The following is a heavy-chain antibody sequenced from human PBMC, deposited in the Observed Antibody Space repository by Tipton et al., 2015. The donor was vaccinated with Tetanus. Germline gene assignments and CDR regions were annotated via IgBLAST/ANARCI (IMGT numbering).Heavy chain of an antibody. V-gene: IGHV3-7*01. D-gene: IGHD5-24*01. CDR2: IKYDGSEQ. Sequence: SLRLSCAASGFTFNTYWMNWVRQGPGKGLEWVASIKYDGSEQYYVDSVKGRFTISRDNAKNSLYLQMNSLRAEDTALYYCARDFFYSYRSGMDVWGQGTTVTVSS. CDR1: GFTFNTYW. CDR3: ARDFFYSYRSGMDV. J-gene: IGHJ6*02.